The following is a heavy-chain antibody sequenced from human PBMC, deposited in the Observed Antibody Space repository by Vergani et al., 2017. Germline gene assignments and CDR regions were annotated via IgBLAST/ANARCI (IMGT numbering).Heavy chain of an antibody. J-gene: IGHJ3*02. D-gene: IGHD1-26*01. CDR2: ISYAGSNK. CDR1: GFTFSSYA. Sequence: QVQLVESGGGVVQPGRSLRLSCAASGFTFSSYAMHWVRQAPGKGLEWVAVISYAGSNKYYADSVKGRLTIFRDNSKNTLYLQMNSLSAEDTAVYYCSGDREVTGGELSSRAFDIWGQGTMVTVSS. CDR3: SGDREVTGGELSSRAFDI. V-gene: IGHV3-30-3*01.